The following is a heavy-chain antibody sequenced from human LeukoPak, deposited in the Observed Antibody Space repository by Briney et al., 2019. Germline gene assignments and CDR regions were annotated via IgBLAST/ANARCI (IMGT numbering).Heavy chain of an antibody. CDR1: GFTFSSYN. D-gene: IGHD7-27*01. CDR2: ISSTSSMI. V-gene: IGHV3-48*01. J-gene: IGHJ4*02. Sequence: GGSLRLSCAASGFTFSSYNMIWVRQAPGKGLEWVSSISSTSSMIYYADSVKGRSTISRDTAKNSLYLQMNSLRVEDTAVYYCVRGWGSPDYWGQGTLVTVSS. CDR3: VRGWGSPDY.